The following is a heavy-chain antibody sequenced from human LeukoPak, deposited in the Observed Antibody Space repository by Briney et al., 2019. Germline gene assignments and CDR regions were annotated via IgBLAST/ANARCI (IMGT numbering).Heavy chain of an antibody. CDR3: ARGESGECSSTSCYYVLVGYYMDV. V-gene: IGHV4-59*01. Sequence: KASETLSLTCTVSGGSISSYYWSWIRQPPGKGLEWIRYIYYSGSTNYNPSLKSRVTISVDTSKNQFSLKLSSVTAADTAVYYCARGESGECSSTSCYYVLVGYYMDVWGKGTTVTASS. D-gene: IGHD2-2*01. CDR1: GGSISSYY. CDR2: IYYSGST. J-gene: IGHJ6*03.